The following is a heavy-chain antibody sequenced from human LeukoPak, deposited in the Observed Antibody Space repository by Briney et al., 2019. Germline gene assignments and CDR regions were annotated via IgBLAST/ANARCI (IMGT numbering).Heavy chain of an antibody. CDR2: IYYSGST. D-gene: IGHD3-22*01. CDR3: ARIRSAAYSSGFYMDV. V-gene: IGHV4-28*06. J-gene: IGHJ6*03. Sequence: SDTLSLTCAVSGYSISSSNWWGWIRQPPGKGLEWIGYIYYSGSTNYNPSLKSRVTMSVDTSKNQFSLKLSSVTALDTAVYYCARIRSAAYSSGFYMDVWGKGTTVTVSS. CDR1: GYSISSSNW.